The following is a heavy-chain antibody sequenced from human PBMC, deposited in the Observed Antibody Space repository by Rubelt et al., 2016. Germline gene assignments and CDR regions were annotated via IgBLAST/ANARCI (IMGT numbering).Heavy chain of an antibody. Sequence: QVQLVQSGAEVKKPGSSVKVSCKASGGTFSSYAISWVRQAPGQGLEWMGGFDPEDGETIYVQKFAGRVTMTEDTSTDTAYMELSSLRSEDTDVYYCATRLRSGWLDYWGQGTLVTVSS. CDR3: ATRLRSGWLDY. CDR1: GGTFSSYA. J-gene: IGHJ4*02. CDR2: FDPEDGET. D-gene: IGHD6-19*01. V-gene: IGHV1-24*01.